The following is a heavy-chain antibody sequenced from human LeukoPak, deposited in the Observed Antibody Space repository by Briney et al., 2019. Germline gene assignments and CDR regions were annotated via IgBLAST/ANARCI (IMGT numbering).Heavy chain of an antibody. D-gene: IGHD4-17*01. CDR3: ARRGPTTGPYYAMDV. CDR2: INPNTGGT. V-gene: IGHV1-2*02. Sequence: ASVKVSCKASGYTFPGYYMHWVRQAPGQGLEWLGWINPNTGGTIYAQKFQGRVTMTRDTSISTAYMELNSLRSDDTAVYYCARRGPTTGPYYAMDVWGQGTTVTVSS. CDR1: GYTFPGYY. J-gene: IGHJ6*02.